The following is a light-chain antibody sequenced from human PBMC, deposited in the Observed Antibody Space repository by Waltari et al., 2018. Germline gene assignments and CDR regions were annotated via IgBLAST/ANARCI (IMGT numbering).Light chain of an antibody. J-gene: IGLJ3*02. Sequence: QSVLTQPPSVSGAPGQRVTISCTVSSSNIGAGYDVHWYQQLPGTAPNLLIYGNSNRPSGVPDRFSGSKSGTSASLAITGLQAEDEADYYCQSYDSSLSGNWVFGGGTKLTVL. V-gene: IGLV1-40*01. CDR2: GNS. CDR1: SSNIGAGYD. CDR3: QSYDSSLSGNWV.